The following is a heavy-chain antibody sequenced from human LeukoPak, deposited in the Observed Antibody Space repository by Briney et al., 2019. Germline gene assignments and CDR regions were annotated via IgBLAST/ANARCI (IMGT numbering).Heavy chain of an antibody. J-gene: IGHJ4*02. V-gene: IGHV1-2*02. D-gene: IGHD3-3*01. CDR3: ARDRHAIFGVVIHPIDY. Sequence: ASVKVSCKASGYTFTSYGISWVRQAPGQGLEWMGWINPNSGGTNYAQKFQGRVTMTRDTSISTAYMELSRLRSDDTAVYYCARDRHAIFGVVIHPIDYWGQGTLVTVSS. CDR1: GYTFTSYG. CDR2: INPNSGGT.